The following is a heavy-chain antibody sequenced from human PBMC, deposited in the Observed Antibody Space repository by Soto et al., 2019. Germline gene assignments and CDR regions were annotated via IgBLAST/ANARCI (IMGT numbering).Heavy chain of an antibody. D-gene: IGHD2-2*01. V-gene: IGHV4-31*03. Sequence: SETLSLTCTVSGGSISSGGYYWSWIRQHPGKGLEWIGYIYYSGSTYYNPSLKSRVTISVDTSKNQFSLKLSSVTAADTAVYYCARDHRYCISTSCQRNYYYGMDVWGQGTTVTVSS. J-gene: IGHJ6*02. CDR1: GGSISSGGYY. CDR3: ARDHRYCISTSCQRNYYYGMDV. CDR2: IYYSGST.